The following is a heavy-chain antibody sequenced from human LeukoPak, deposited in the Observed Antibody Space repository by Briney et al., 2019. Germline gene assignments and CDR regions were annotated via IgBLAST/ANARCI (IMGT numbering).Heavy chain of an antibody. CDR1: GYTFTSYY. CDR2: INPSGGST. Sequence: ASVTVSFKASGYTFTSYYMHWVRQAPGQGLEWMGIINPSGGSTSYAQKFQGRVTMTRDTSTSTVYMELSSLRSEDTAVYYCARDRAGFYYPDAFDYWGQGTLVTVSS. CDR3: ARDRAGFYYPDAFDY. D-gene: IGHD2/OR15-2a*01. J-gene: IGHJ4*02. V-gene: IGHV1-46*01.